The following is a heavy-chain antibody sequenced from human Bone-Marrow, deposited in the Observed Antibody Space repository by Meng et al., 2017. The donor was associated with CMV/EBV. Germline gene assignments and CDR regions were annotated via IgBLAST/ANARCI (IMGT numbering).Heavy chain of an antibody. V-gene: IGHV3-30*19. Sequence: GGSLRLSCAASGFTFSSCGMHWVRQAPGKGLEWVSVISWDGSYKYYAHSVKGRFTISRDTSENRLFLQMNSLRPEDTAVYYCARDRGLATADRGQLDYWGQGTLVTVSS. CDR3: ARDRGLATADRGQLDY. J-gene: IGHJ4*02. CDR2: ISWDGSYK. CDR1: GFTFSSCG. D-gene: IGHD6-13*01.